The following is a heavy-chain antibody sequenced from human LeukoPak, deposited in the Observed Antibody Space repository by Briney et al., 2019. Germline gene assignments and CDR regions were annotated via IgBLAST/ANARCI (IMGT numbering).Heavy chain of an antibody. CDR2: IHYSGST. D-gene: IGHD3-22*01. CDR1: GGSISSRSFY. Sequence: SETLSLTCSVSGGSISSRSFYWGWIRQPPGKGLEWIGNIHYSGSTYYNPSLKSRLSISVDTSKNQFSLKLTSVTAADTAVYYCASGYYLTPAYWGQGTLVTVSS. V-gene: IGHV4-39*01. CDR3: ASGYYLTPAY. J-gene: IGHJ4*02.